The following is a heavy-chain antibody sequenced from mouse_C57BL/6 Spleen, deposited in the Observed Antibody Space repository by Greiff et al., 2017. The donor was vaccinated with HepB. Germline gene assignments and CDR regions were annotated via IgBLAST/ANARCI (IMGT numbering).Heavy chain of an antibody. J-gene: IGHJ3*01. V-gene: IGHV5-4*01. D-gene: IGHD2-4*01. CDR1: GFTFSSYA. Sequence: EVQLVESGGGLVKPGGSLKLSCAASGFTFSSYAMSWVRQTPEKRLEWVATISDGGSYTYYPDNVKGRFTISRDNAKNNLYLQMSHLKSEDTAMYYCAREGYDYYFAYWGQGTLVTVSA. CDR2: ISDGGSYT. CDR3: AREGYDYYFAY.